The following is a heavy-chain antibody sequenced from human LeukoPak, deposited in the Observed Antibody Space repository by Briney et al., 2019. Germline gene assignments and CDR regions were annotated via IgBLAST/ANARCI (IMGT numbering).Heavy chain of an antibody. Sequence: PSETLSLTCTVSGGSISSSSYYWGWIRQPPGKGLEWIGSIYYSGSTYYNPSLKSRVTVSVDTSKNQFSLKLSSVTAADTAVYYCARGRGGSYHDYWGQGTLVTVSS. CDR2: IYYSGST. CDR3: ARGRGGSYHDY. CDR1: GGSISSSSYY. J-gene: IGHJ4*02. V-gene: IGHV4-39*07. D-gene: IGHD1-26*01.